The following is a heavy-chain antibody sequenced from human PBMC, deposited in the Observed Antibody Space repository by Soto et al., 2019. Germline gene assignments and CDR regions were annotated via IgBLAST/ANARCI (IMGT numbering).Heavy chain of an antibody. CDR3: AITNPGYCSGGSCFEYFQH. V-gene: IGHV1-69*12. CDR2: IIPIFGTA. Sequence: QVQLVQSGAEVKKPGSSVKVSCKASGGTFSSYAISWVRQAPGQGLEWMGGIIPIFGTANYAQKFQGRVTNTAAESTSTAYIELSSLRSEDTAVYYCAITNPGYCSGGSCFEYFQHWGQGTLVTVSS. J-gene: IGHJ1*01. D-gene: IGHD2-15*01. CDR1: GGTFSSYA.